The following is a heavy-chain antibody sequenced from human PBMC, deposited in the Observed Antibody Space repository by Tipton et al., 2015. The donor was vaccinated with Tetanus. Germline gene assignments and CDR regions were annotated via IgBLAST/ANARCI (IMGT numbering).Heavy chain of an antibody. V-gene: IGHV3-30-3*01. CDR1: GFTFSSYA. CDR3: ARGMGSSFDY. CDR2: ISYDGSNK. Sequence: LRLSCAASGFTFSSYAMHWVRQAPGKGLEWVAVISYDGSNKYYADSVKGRFTISRDNSKNTLYLQMNSLRAEDTAVYYCARGMGSSFDYWGQGTLVTVSS. D-gene: IGHD2-2*01. J-gene: IGHJ4*02.